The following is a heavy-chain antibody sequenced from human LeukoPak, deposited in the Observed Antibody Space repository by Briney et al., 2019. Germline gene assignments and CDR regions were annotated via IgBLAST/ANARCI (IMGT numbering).Heavy chain of an antibody. J-gene: IGHJ4*02. D-gene: IGHD6-13*01. CDR2: IIPILGIA. CDR1: GGTFSSYA. CDR3: ARDGLNGQGQLGLDY. V-gene: IGHV1-69*04. Sequence: ASVKVSCKASGGTFSSYAISWVRQAPGQGLEWMGRIIPILGIAYYAQKFQGRVTITADKSTSTAYMELSSLRSEDTAVYYCARDGLNGQGQLGLDYWGQGTLVTVCS.